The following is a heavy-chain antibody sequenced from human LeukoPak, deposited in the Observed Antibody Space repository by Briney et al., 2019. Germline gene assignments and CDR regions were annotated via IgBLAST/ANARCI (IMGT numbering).Heavy chain of an antibody. J-gene: IGHJ4*02. V-gene: IGHV3-30-3*01. D-gene: IGHD5-24*01. CDR1: GFTFSTYA. Sequence: PGGSLRLSCAASGFTFSTYAMHWVRQAPGKGLEWVAVISYDGSSKYYADSVKGRFTISRDNSKNTLYLQMNSLRAEDTAVYYCARVSRWLQFNGDYWGQGTLVTVSS. CDR3: ARVSRWLQFNGDY. CDR2: ISYDGSSK.